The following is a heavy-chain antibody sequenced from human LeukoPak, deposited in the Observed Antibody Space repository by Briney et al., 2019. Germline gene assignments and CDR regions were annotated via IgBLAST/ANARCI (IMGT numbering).Heavy chain of an antibody. J-gene: IGHJ6*03. CDR2: IYYSGST. Sequence: TSETLSLTCTVSGGSISSYYWSWIRQPPGKGLEWIGYIYYSGSTNYNPSLKSRVTISVDTSKNQFSLKLSSVTAADTAVYYCARVKQWLVRGYYYYYMDVWGKGTTVTVSS. D-gene: IGHD6-19*01. V-gene: IGHV4-59*01. CDR1: GGSISSYY. CDR3: ARVKQWLVRGYYYYYMDV.